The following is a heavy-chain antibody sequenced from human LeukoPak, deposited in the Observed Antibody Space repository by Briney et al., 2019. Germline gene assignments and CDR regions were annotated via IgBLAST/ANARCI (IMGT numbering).Heavy chain of an antibody. CDR2: IYTSGST. D-gene: IGHD2-15*01. CDR1: DGSISSYY. V-gene: IGHV4-4*07. CDR3: ARDMFSCGSCPRGWFDP. J-gene: IGHJ5*02. Sequence: SETLSLTCTVSDGSISSYYWSWIRQSAGKGLEWIGRIYTSGSTNYNPSLKSRVTMSVDTSKKQFSLKLSSVTAADTAVYYCARDMFSCGSCPRGWFDPWPQGTMV.